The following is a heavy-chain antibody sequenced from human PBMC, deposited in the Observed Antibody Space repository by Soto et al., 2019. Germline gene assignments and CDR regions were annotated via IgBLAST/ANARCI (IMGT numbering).Heavy chain of an antibody. CDR1: GGSISSGGYY. Sequence: SETLSLTCTVSGGSISSGGYYWSWIRQHPGKGLEWIGYIYYSGSTYYNPSLKSRVTISVDTSKNQFSLKLSSVTAADTAVYYCARDRCYYGSGSYYSGSRYYYYGMDVLGQGTTVTVSS. V-gene: IGHV4-31*03. CDR2: IYYSGST. J-gene: IGHJ6*02. CDR3: ARDRCYYGSGSYYSGSRYYYYGMDV. D-gene: IGHD3-10*01.